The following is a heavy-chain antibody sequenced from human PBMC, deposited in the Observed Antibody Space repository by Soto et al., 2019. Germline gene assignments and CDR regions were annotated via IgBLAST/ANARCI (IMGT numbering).Heavy chain of an antibody. Sequence: QVQLVQSGAEVKEPGASVQVSCKAFGYTFTDYLVHWLRQAPGQGLEWLGFINTWSGDPGYPQKFRGRVTVTRDTSTSTVYLDLTSLKSEDTAIYYCAREMVGGDWDYLGQGTLVTVSS. D-gene: IGHD2-21*02. CDR2: INTWSGDP. CDR1: GYTFTDYL. CDR3: AREMVGGDWDY. V-gene: IGHV1-46*01. J-gene: IGHJ4*02.